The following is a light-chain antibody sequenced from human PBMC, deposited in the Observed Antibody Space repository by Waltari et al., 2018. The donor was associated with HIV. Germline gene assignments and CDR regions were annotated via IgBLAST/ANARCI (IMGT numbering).Light chain of an antibody. CDR2: DVS. Sequence: QSALTQPASVSGSPGQSITISCPGTSSDVGGYTYVSWYQQHPGKAPRLMIYDVSNRPLGVSNRFSGSKSGNTASLTISGLQAEDEADYYCSSYTSSSTRVFGGGTKLTVL. V-gene: IGLV2-14*03. J-gene: IGLJ3*02. CDR3: SSYTSSSTRV. CDR1: SSDVGGYTY.